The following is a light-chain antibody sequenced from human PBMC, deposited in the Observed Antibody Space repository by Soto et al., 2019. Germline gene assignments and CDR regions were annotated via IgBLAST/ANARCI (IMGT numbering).Light chain of an antibody. CDR3: QKYDGAPLT. J-gene: IGKJ4*01. CDR2: AAS. V-gene: IGKV1-27*01. Sequence: DIQMTQSPSSLSASVGDRVTMTCRASQGISNYLAWYQQKPGKVPKLLIYAASTLQSGVPSRFSGSASGTDFTLTISSLQPEDVATYYCQKYDGAPLTFGGGTKVEIK. CDR1: QGISNY.